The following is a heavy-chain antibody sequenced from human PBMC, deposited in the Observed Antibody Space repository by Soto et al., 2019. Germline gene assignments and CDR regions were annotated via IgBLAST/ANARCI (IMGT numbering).Heavy chain of an antibody. D-gene: IGHD5-12*01. V-gene: IGHV3-74*01. Sequence: EVQLVESGGGLVQPGGSLRLSCAASGFTFSSYWMHWVRQAPGKGLVWVSRINSDGSSTTYADSVKGRFTISRDNAKNTLYLQMNSLRAEDTAVYYCVRVPTGGYAFSLDDYWGQGPLVTVSS. CDR1: GFTFSSYW. J-gene: IGHJ4*02. CDR3: VRVPTGGYAFSLDDY. CDR2: INSDGSST.